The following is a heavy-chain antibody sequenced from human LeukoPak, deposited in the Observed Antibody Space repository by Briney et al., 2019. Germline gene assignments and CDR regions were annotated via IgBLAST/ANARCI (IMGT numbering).Heavy chain of an antibody. CDR2: INPSGGST. CDR1: GYTFTGYY. D-gene: IGHD1-26*01. Sequence: GASVKVSCKASGYTFTGYYMHWVRQAPGQGLEWMGIINPSGGSTSYAQKFQGRVTMTRDMSTSTVYMELSSLRSEDTAVYYCAREDFGSYLVEPGGWFDPWGQGTLVTVSS. V-gene: IGHV1-46*01. J-gene: IGHJ5*02. CDR3: AREDFGSYLVEPGGWFDP.